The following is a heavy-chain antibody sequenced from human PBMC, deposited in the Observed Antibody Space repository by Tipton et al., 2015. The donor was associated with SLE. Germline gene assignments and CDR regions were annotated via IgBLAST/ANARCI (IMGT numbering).Heavy chain of an antibody. V-gene: IGHV4-30-2*01. CDR3: ARDLSSGWTDAFDI. CDR2: IYHSGST. D-gene: IGHD6-19*01. CDR1: GGSISSGGYS. J-gene: IGHJ3*02. Sequence: TLSLTCAVSGGSISSGGYSWSWIRQPPGKGLEWIGSIYHSGSTYYNPSLKSRVTISLDKSKNHYSLELSSVTAADTAVYYCARDLSSGWTDAFDIWGQGTMVTVSS.